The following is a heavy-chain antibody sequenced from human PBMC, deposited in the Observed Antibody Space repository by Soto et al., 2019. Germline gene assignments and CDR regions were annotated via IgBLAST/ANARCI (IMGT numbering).Heavy chain of an antibody. V-gene: IGHV3-7*01. Sequence: GGSLRLSCAASGFTFSSYWMSWVRQAPGKGLEWVANIKQDGSEKYYVDSVKGRFTISRDNAKNSLYLQMNSLRAEDTAVYYCAREVNSGTRFSVWATWNNWFDPWGQGTLVTVSS. J-gene: IGHJ5*02. D-gene: IGHD1-7*01. CDR2: IKQDGSEK. CDR3: AREVNSGTRFSVWATWNNWFDP. CDR1: GFTFSSYW.